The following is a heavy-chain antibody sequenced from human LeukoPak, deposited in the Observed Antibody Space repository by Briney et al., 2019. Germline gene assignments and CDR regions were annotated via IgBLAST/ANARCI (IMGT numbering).Heavy chain of an antibody. J-gene: IGHJ5*02. CDR3: AREGIAARLVGGWFDP. CDR1: GFTFSSYS. CDR2: ISSSSSYI. Sequence: PGGSQRLSCAASGFTFSSYSMNWVRQAPGKGLEWVSSISSSSSYIYYADSVKGRFTISRDNAKNSLYLQMNSLRAEDTAVYYCAREGIAARLVGGWFDPWGQGTLVTVSS. D-gene: IGHD6-6*01. V-gene: IGHV3-21*01.